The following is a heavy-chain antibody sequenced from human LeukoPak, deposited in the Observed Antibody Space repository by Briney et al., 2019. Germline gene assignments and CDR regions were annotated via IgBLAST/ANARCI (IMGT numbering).Heavy chain of an antibody. Sequence: GGSLRLSCAASGFTFSSYSMNCVRQAPGKGLEWVSSISSSSSYIYYADSVKGRFTISRDNAKNSLYLQMNSLRAEDTAVYYCARDLLDYGSLWGQGTMVTVSS. CDR2: ISSSSSYI. CDR3: ARDLLDYGSL. CDR1: GFTFSSYS. D-gene: IGHD4-17*01. J-gene: IGHJ3*01. V-gene: IGHV3-21*01.